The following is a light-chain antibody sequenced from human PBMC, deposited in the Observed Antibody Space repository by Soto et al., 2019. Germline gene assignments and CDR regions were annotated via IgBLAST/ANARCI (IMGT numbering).Light chain of an antibody. CDR1: QSVSSTS. J-gene: IGKJ2*01. CDR3: HQHSRWPRT. Sequence: EIVLTQSPATLSLSPGERATLSCRASQSVSSTSFTWLQQKPGQAPRLLIYDVSTRATGIPARFTGSGSGTDFTLTISSLEPEDFAVYYCHQHSRWPRTFGQGTRLEMK. V-gene: IGKV3-11*01. CDR2: DVS.